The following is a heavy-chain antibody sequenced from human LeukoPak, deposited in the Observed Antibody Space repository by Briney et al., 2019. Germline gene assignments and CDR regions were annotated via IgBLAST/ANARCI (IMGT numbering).Heavy chain of an antibody. CDR1: GGTFSSYA. J-gene: IGHJ4*02. CDR2: IIPIFGTA. V-gene: IGHV1-69*05. Sequence: SVKVSRKASGGTFSSYAISWVRQAPGQGLEWMGGIIPIFGTANYAQKFQGRVTITTDESTSTAYMELSSLRSEDTAVYYCASRPPDETYFAVFDYWGQGTLVTVSS. CDR3: ASRPPDETYFAVFDY. D-gene: IGHD2/OR15-2a*01.